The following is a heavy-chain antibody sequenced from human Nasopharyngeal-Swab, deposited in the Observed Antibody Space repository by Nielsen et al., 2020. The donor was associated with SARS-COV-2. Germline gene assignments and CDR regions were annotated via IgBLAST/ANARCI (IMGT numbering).Heavy chain of an antibody. CDR1: GGSISSYY. Sequence: LSCTVSGGSISSYYWSWIRQPPGKGLGWIGYIYYSGSTNYNPSLKSRVTMSVDTSKNQFSLKLSSVTAADTAVYYCARDLIGGVELRFLEWLSAGGFDPWGQGTLVTVSS. J-gene: IGHJ5*02. CDR3: ARDLIGGVELRFLEWLSAGGFDP. V-gene: IGHV4-59*12. D-gene: IGHD3-3*01. CDR2: IYYSGST.